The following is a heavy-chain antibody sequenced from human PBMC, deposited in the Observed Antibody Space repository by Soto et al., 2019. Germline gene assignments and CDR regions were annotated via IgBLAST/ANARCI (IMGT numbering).Heavy chain of an antibody. D-gene: IGHD2-2*02. CDR1: GGTFSSYA. CDR2: IIPIFGTA. J-gene: IGHJ6*02. CDR3: AYTQLGYCSSTGCYMPSSSSPWDYYYGMDV. Sequence: SVKVSCKASGGTFSSYAISWVRQAPGQGLEWMGGIIPIFGTANYAQKFQGRVTITADESTSTAYMELSSLRSEDTAVYYCAYTQLGYCSSTGCYMPSSSSPWDYYYGMDVWGQGTTVTVSS. V-gene: IGHV1-69*13.